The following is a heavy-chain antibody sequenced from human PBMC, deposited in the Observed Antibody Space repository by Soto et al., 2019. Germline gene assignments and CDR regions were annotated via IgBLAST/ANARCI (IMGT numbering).Heavy chain of an antibody. D-gene: IGHD4-17*01. J-gene: IGHJ6*02. CDR2: IKSKTDGGTT. CDR1: GFTFSNAW. Sequence: EVQLVESGGGLVKPGGSLRLSCAASGFTFSNAWMNWVRQAPGKGLEWVGRIKSKTDGGTTDYAAPVKGRFTISRDDSKNTLYLQMNSLKTEDTAVYYCTTDLLHDYGDYVPDYYYYGMDVWGQGTTVTVSS. CDR3: TTDLLHDYGDYVPDYYYYGMDV. V-gene: IGHV3-15*07.